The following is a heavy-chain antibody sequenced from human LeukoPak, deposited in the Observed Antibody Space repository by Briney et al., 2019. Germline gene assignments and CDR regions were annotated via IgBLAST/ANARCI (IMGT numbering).Heavy chain of an antibody. CDR3: ARAAGGHCSSTSCLEDYYYYGMDV. Sequence: GGSLRLSCAASGFTFSSYAIHWVRQAPGKGLEWVALISYDGSNKFYADSVKGRFTISRDNSKNTLYLQMNSLRAEDTAVYYCARAAGGHCSSTSCLEDYYYYGMDVWGQGTTVTVSS. J-gene: IGHJ6*02. D-gene: IGHD2-2*01. V-gene: IGHV3-30*14. CDR1: GFTFSSYA. CDR2: ISYDGSNK.